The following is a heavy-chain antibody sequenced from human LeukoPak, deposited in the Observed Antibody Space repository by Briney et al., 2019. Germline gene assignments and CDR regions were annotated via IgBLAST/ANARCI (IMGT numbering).Heavy chain of an antibody. Sequence: GGSLRLSCAASGFTFSSYGMHWVRQAPGKGLEWVAFIRYDGSNKYYADSVKGRFTISRDNSKNTLYLQMNSLRAEDTAVYYCAKGGGRYFGWLFWNYWGQGTLVTVSS. CDR2: IRYDGSNK. V-gene: IGHV3-30*02. CDR3: AKGGGRYFGWLFWNY. J-gene: IGHJ4*02. D-gene: IGHD3-9*01. CDR1: GFTFSSYG.